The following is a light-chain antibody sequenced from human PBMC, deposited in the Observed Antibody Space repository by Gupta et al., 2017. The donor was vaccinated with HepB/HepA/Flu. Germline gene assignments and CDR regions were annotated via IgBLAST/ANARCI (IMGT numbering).Light chain of an antibody. CDR1: QDVHTN. V-gene: IGKV3-15*01. CDR3: QQYNNWPWT. J-gene: IGKJ1*01. CDR2: GAS. Sequence: EIVMTQSPATLSVSPGERVAFSCRASQDVHTNLAWMQQKPGQAPKVLFYGASARATGVPARFIGSGSRTEFTLTITGLQSEDVAVYVCQQYNNWPWTFGQGTKVEIK.